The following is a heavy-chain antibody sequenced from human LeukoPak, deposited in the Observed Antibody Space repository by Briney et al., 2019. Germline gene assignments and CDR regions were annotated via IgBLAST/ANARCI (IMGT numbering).Heavy chain of an antibody. CDR3: ARDVDSSGYSPWFDP. CDR1: GFTFSSYW. CDR2: INSDGSST. Sequence: QAGGSLRLSCAASGFTFSSYWMHWVRQAPGKGLVWVSRINSDGSSTSYADSVKGRFTISRDNAKNTLYLQMNSLRAEDTAVYYCARDVDSSGYSPWFDPWGQGTLVTVSS. D-gene: IGHD3-22*01. V-gene: IGHV3-74*01. J-gene: IGHJ5*02.